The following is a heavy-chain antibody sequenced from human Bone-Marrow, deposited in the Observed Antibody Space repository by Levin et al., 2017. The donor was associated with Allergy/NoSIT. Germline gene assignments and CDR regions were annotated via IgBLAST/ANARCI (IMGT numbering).Heavy chain of an antibody. D-gene: IGHD5-18*01. CDR1: GFTFSSYA. V-gene: IGHV3-23*01. J-gene: IGHJ4*02. CDR2: ISEGGDNT. Sequence: GESLKISCAASGFTFSSYAMNWVRQTPGKGLEWVSAISEGGDNTFYADSVKGRFSISRDNSKSILYLQMNGLRAEDTAVYYCVANVDAAMFDYWGQGTLVTVSS. CDR3: VANVDAAMFDY.